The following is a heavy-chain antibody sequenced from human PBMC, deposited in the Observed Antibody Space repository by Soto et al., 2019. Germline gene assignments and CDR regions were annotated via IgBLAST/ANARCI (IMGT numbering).Heavy chain of an antibody. CDR3: ARRSGGTFDY. J-gene: IGHJ4*02. CDR2: IYYSGST. CDR1: GGSISSYY. Sequence: QVQLQESGPGLVKPSETLSLTCTVSGGSISSYYWSWIRQPPGKGLEWIGYIYYSGSTNYNPSLKSRVTISVDTSKNQFSRKLSSVTAADTAVYYCARRSGGTFDYWGQGTLVTVSS. D-gene: IGHD2-15*01. V-gene: IGHV4-59*08.